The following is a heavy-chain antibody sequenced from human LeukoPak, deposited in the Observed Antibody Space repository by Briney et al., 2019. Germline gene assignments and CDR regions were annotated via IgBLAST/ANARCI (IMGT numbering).Heavy chain of an antibody. Sequence: PSQTLSLTCVVSGGSISSGGYSWSWIRQPPGKGLEWIGYIYHSGSTYYNPSLKSRVTISVDRSKNQFSLKLSPVTAADTAVYYCARGRRITMIVVVITRRNWFDPWGQGTLVTVSS. J-gene: IGHJ5*02. CDR2: IYHSGST. V-gene: IGHV4-30-2*01. D-gene: IGHD3-22*01. CDR3: ARGRRITMIVVVITRRNWFDP. CDR1: GGSISSGGYS.